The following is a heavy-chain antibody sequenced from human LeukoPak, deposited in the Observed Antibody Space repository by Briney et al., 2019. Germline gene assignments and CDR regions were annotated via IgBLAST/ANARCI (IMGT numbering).Heavy chain of an antibody. CDR2: IYYSGST. CDR1: GGSISGYY. CDR3: ARGGTIRNGMDV. D-gene: IGHD1-14*01. J-gene: IGHJ6*02. V-gene: IGHV4-59*01. Sequence: SETLSLTCTVFGGSISGYYWSWLRQSPGKGLEWIGYIYYSGSTNYNPSLKSQVTISVDTSKNQFSLKLSSVTAADTAVYYCARGGTIRNGMDVWGQGTTVTVSS.